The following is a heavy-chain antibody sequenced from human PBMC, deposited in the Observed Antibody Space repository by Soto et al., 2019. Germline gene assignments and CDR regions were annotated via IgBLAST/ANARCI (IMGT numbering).Heavy chain of an antibody. J-gene: IGHJ4*02. CDR1: GGSFSDFY. CDR2: INHSGST. CDR3: GPRGAVADPRGY. Sequence: SETLSLTYAVYGGSFSDFYWTWIRQPPGKGLEWIGEINHSGSTNYNPSPKSRVAISVDTSKNQFSLNLTPVTAADTAVYYCGPRGAVADPRGYWGQGTLVTVPQ. V-gene: IGHV4-34*01. D-gene: IGHD6-19*01.